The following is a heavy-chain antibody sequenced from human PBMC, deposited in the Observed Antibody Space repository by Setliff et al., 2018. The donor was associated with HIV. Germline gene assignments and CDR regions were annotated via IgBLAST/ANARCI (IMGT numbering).Heavy chain of an antibody. CDR3: ARDGPGAAHFDY. V-gene: IGHV1-2*02. J-gene: IGHJ4*02. CDR2: INPNSDGT. Sequence: ASVKVSCKASGYTFTGYYMHWVRQAPGQGLEWMGWINPNSDGTNYAPKFQGRVTMTRDTSINTDYMDLSGLRSDDTAIYYCARDGPGAAHFDYWGQGTLVTVSS. D-gene: IGHD3-10*01. CDR1: GYTFTGYY.